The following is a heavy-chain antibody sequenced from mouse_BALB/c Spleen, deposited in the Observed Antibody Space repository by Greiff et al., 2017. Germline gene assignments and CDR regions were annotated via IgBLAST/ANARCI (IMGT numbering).Heavy chain of an antibody. Sequence: EVKLQESGGGLVQPGGSRKLSCAASGFTFSSFGMHWVRQAPEKGLEWVAYISSGSSTIYYADTVKGRFTISRDNPKNTLFLQMTSLRSEDTAMYYCAHDGYYAWFAYWGQGTLVTVSA. CDR1: GFTFSSFG. CDR2: ISSGSSTI. CDR3: AHDGYYAWFAY. V-gene: IGHV5-17*02. D-gene: IGHD2-3*01. J-gene: IGHJ3*01.